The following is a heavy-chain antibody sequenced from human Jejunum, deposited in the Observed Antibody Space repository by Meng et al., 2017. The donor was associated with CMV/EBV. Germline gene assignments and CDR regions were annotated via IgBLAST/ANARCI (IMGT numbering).Heavy chain of an antibody. CDR1: GFDFESSE. D-gene: IGHD1-26*01. CDR2: ISGPAKAI. CDR3: ARLQWAAFDF. V-gene: IGHV3-48*03. Sequence: SGAGSGFDFESSEMNWVRQAHGKGLEWVAYISGPAKAIYYADSVRGRFTISRDNAKNSLTLQVSGLRAEDTAVYYCARLQWAAFDFLGQGTLVTVSS. J-gene: IGHJ4*02.